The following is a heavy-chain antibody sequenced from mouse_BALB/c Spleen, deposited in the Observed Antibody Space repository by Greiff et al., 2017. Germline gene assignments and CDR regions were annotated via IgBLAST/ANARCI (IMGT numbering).Heavy chain of an antibody. D-gene: IGHD2-2*01. CDR2: INPSTGYT. Sequence: VKLQESGAELAKPGASVKMSCKASGYTFTSYWMHWVKQRPGQGLEWIGYINPSTGYTEYNQKFKDKATLTADKSSSTAYMQLSSLTSEDSAVYYCARRNYGYDGYAMDYWGQGTSVTVSS. J-gene: IGHJ4*01. V-gene: IGHV1-7*01. CDR1: GYTFTSYW. CDR3: ARRNYGYDGYAMDY.